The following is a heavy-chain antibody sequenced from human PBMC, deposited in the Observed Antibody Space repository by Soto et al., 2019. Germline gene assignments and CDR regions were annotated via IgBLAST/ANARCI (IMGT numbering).Heavy chain of an antibody. V-gene: IGHV4-59*01. CDR1: GGSISSYY. J-gene: IGHJ4*02. CDR3: ARNGDNYSKGVFAY. D-gene: IGHD4-17*01. CDR2: IYYSGST. Sequence: SETLSLTCTVSGGSISSYYWSWIRQPPGKGLEWIGYIYYSGSTNYNPSLKSRVTISVDASKNQFSLKLSSVTAADTAVYYCARNGDNYSKGVFAYWGQGSLVTVSS.